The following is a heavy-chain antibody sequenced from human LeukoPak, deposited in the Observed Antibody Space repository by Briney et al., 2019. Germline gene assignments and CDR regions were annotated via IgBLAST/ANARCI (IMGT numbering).Heavy chain of an antibody. J-gene: IGHJ5*02. Sequence: SETLSLTCAVYGGSFSGYYWSWIRQPPGKGLEWIGEINHSGSTNYNPSLKSRVTISVDTSKNQFSLKLSSVTAADTAVYYCARVLRYRYISSWSWFDPWGQGTLVTVSS. D-gene: IGHD6-13*01. CDR3: ARVLRYRYISSWSWFDP. V-gene: IGHV4-34*01. CDR1: GGSFSGYY. CDR2: INHSGST.